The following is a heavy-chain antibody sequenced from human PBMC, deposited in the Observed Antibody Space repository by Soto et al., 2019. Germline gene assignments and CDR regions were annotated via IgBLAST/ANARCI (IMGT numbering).Heavy chain of an antibody. CDR1: GYTFTSYG. Sequence: GASVKVSCKASGYTFTSYGISWVRQAPGQGLEWMGWISAYNGNTNYAQKLQGRVTMTTDTSTSTAYMELRSLRSDDTAVYYCASGDSVVVPAAIYYYGMDVWGQGTTVTVSS. J-gene: IGHJ6*02. D-gene: IGHD2-2*01. CDR2: ISAYNGNT. CDR3: ASGDSVVVPAAIYYYGMDV. V-gene: IGHV1-18*04.